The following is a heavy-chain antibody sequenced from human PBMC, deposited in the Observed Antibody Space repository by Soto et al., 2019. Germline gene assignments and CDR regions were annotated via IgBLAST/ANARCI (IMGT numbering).Heavy chain of an antibody. Sequence: ASVKVSCKSSGYAFTDYYVHWVRQAPGQGLEWMGWMNPKSGATNYAQKFRGRVSMTRDTSTTTAYMELTRVTSGDTAVYYCTRGGTPYSSWKNYFNGMDVWGQGTTVTVSS. CDR3: TRGGTPYSSWKNYFNGMDV. J-gene: IGHJ6*01. CDR1: GYAFTDYY. CDR2: MNPKSGAT. V-gene: IGHV1-2*02. D-gene: IGHD5-12*01.